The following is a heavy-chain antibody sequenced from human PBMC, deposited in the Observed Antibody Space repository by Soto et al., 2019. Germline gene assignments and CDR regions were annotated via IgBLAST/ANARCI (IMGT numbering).Heavy chain of an antibody. D-gene: IGHD6-6*01. V-gene: IGHV1-46*01. CDR3: ARAPYSSSSRWYYGMDV. CDR1: GYTFTSYY. Sequence: QVQLVQSGAEVKKPGASVKVSCKASGYTFTSYYMHWVRQAPGQGLEWMGIINPSGGSTSYAQKFKGRVTMTRDTSTSTVYMELSSLRSEDTAVYYCARAPYSSSSRWYYGMDVWGQGTTVTVSS. J-gene: IGHJ6*02. CDR2: INPSGGST.